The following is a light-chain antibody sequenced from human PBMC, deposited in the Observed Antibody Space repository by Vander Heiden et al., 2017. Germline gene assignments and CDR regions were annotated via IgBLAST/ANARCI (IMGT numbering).Light chain of an antibody. CDR2: AAS. V-gene: IGKV1-39*01. J-gene: IGKJ1*01. Sequence: DIQMTQSPSSLSASVGDRVTITCRASQSISSYLNWYQQKPGKAPKLLIYAASSLQSGVPSRFSGSGSGTDFTLTISSLQPEDFATYYCQQCYSTPGWTFGQGTKVKIK. CDR3: QQCYSTPGWT. CDR1: QSISSY.